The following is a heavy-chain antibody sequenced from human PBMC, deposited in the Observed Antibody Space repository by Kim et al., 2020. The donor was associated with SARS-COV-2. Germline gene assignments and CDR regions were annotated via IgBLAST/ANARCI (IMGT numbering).Heavy chain of an antibody. CDR2: ITWNSQTT. J-gene: IGHJ6*02. CDR1: GVTFGDYA. Sequence: GGSLRLSCAASGVTFGDYAMHWVRQAPGKGLEWVSGITWNSQTTGYADSVKGRFTISRDNVKNFLYLQMNSLRAEDTALYYCAKGQAWYNHYAMDVWGQG. CDR3: AKGQAWYNHYAMDV. V-gene: IGHV3-9*01.